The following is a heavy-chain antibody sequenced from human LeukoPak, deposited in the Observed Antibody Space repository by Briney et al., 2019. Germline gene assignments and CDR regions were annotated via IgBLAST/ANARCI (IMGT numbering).Heavy chain of an antibody. CDR3: ARDRLGDYDHSGYYDK. CDR2: ICDSGRTI. Sequence: GGSLRLSCLASGYTFSSYSINWVRQAPGKGLEWVSYICDSGRTIYYADSVKGRFTISRDNAKNSVYLQMNNLRAEDTAVYYCARDRLGDYDHSGYYDKWGQGTLVTVSS. D-gene: IGHD3-22*01. CDR1: GYTFSSYS. V-gene: IGHV3-48*04. J-gene: IGHJ4*02.